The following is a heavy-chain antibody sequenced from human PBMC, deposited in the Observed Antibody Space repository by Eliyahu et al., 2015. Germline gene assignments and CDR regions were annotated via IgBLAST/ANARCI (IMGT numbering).Heavy chain of an antibody. CDR3: TTDRGYGYLSAFDI. J-gene: IGHJ3*02. CDR1: GFXFXNXW. V-gene: IGHV3-15*01. D-gene: IGHD5-18*01. Sequence: EVQLVESGGGLVKPGGSLRLSCAASGFXFXNXWMSWVRQAPGKGLEWVVRVKSKIDGGTTDYAAPVKGRFTISRDDSKNTVYLQMNSLKTEDTAVYYCTTDRGYGYLSAFDIWGQGTMVTVSS. CDR2: VKSKIDGGTT.